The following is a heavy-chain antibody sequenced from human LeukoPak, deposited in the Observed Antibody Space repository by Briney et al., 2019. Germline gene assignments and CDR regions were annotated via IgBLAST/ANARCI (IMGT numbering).Heavy chain of an antibody. CDR1: GGSISSGGYY. J-gene: IGHJ3*02. Sequence: PSETLSLTCTVSGGSISSGGYYWSWIRQPPGKGLEWIGYISYSGNTYYNPSLKSRVTMSVDTSKNQFSLKLTSVTAADTAVYYCARPRVPATLDAFDIWGRGTMVTVSS. D-gene: IGHD2-15*01. V-gene: IGHV4-61*08. CDR2: ISYSGNT. CDR3: ARPRVPATLDAFDI.